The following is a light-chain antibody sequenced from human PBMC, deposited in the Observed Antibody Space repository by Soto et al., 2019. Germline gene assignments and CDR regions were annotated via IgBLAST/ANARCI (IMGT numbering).Light chain of an antibody. J-gene: IGKJ1*01. CDR3: QQLGT. CDR1: QSVRSNY. Sequence: IVLTQSPGTLSLSPGERATLSCRASQSVRSNYLAWYQQKPGQAPRLLIYGASSRATGIPDRFSGSGSGTDFTLTTSRLDPEDFAVYYCQQLGTFGQGTKVEIK. CDR2: GAS. V-gene: IGKV3-20*01.